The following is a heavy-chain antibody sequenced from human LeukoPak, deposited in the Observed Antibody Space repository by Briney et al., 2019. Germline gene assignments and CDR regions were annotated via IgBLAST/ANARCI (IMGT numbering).Heavy chain of an antibody. CDR2: ISGSGGST. J-gene: IGHJ4*02. CDR3: AKGGYYYDSSGYYYDY. D-gene: IGHD3-22*01. CDR1: GFTFSSYA. V-gene: IGHV3-23*01. Sequence: GGSLRLSCAASGFTFSSYAMSWVRQAPGNGLQWVSAISGSGGSTYYADSVKGRFTISRDNSKNTLYLQMNSLRAEDTAVYYCAKGGYYYDSSGYYYDYWGQGTLVTVSS.